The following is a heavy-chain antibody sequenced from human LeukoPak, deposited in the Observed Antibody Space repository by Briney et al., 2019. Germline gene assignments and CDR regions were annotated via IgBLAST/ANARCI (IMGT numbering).Heavy chain of an antibody. CDR1: GGSISSSSYY. D-gene: IGHD5-18*01. CDR3: ARDGSYGWGAFDI. Sequence: SETLSLTCTVSGGSISSSSYYWGWIRQPPGKGLEWIGSIYYSGSTYYNPSLKSRVTISVDTSKNQFSLKLSSVTAADTAVYYCARDGSYGWGAFDIWGQGTMVTVSS. CDR2: IYYSGST. V-gene: IGHV4-39*07. J-gene: IGHJ3*02.